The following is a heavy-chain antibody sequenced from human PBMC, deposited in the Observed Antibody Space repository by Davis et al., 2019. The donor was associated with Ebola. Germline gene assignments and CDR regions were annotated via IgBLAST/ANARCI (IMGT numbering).Heavy chain of an antibody. CDR1: GFTVSSNY. CDR3: ARYGFDGMDV. D-gene: IGHD2-8*01. V-gene: IGHV3-21*01. J-gene: IGHJ6*04. Sequence: GESLKISCAASGFTVSSNYMSWVRQAPGKGLEWVSSISTSSTYIFYADSVKGRFTISRDNAQNSLSLQMNSLRAEDTAVYYCARYGFDGMDVWGKGTTVTVSS. CDR2: ISTSSTYI.